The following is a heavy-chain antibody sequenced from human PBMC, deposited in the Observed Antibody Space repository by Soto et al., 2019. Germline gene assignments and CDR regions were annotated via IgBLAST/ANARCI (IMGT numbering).Heavy chain of an antibody. CDR2: IRSKASGGTS. CDR1: GFTFGDYA. J-gene: IGHJ3*01. V-gene: IGHV3-49*04. CDR3: TRDQPITP. Sequence: PGGSLRLSCTAAGFTFGDYAMSWVRQAPGKGLEWVGYIRSKASGGTSKYAASVKGRFTFSRDDSKSTAYLQMNSLKIEDTAIYYCTRDQPITPWGQGTMVTVSS. D-gene: IGHD3-10*01.